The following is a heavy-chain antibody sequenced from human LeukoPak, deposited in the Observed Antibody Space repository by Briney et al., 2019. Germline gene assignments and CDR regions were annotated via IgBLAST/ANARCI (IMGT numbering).Heavy chain of an antibody. CDR1: GFTFSSYA. J-gene: IGHJ4*02. CDR3: ARDWSADY. CDR2: MGGSGDSP. V-gene: IGHV3-23*01. Sequence: GGPLRLSCTASGFTFSSYAMTWVRQAPGKGLEWVSAMGGSGDSPKYADSVKGRFTMSRDSSKNTVYLQMNSLRPEDTAVYYCARDWSADYWGQGTLVTVSS.